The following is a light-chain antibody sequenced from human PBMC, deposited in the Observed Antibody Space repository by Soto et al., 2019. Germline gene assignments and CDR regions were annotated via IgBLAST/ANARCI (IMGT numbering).Light chain of an antibody. CDR2: YDD. CDR1: NSNIGRNA. V-gene: IGLV1-36*01. J-gene: IGLJ1*01. Sequence: QSVLTQPPSVSEAPRQRGTISCSGSNSNIGRNAGNWYQQVPGKAPKLLIYYDDLLPSGVSDRFSGSKSATSASLAISGLQSGDEADYYGAACDDSLNGPYVFGTGTKVTVL. CDR3: AACDDSLNGPYV.